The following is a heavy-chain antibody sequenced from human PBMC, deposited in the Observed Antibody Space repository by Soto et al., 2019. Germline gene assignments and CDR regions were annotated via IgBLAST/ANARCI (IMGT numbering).Heavy chain of an antibody. Sequence: QVQLVQSGAEVKKPGSSVKVSCKASGGTFSSYAISWVRQAPGQGLAWMGGVIPIFGTENYAQKFQGRVTITADESTSTAYMELSSLRSEDTAVYYCARDRRAYEYVWGSYRCNWFAPWGQGTLVTVSS. D-gene: IGHD3-16*02. J-gene: IGHJ5*02. V-gene: IGHV1-69*01. CDR1: GGTFSSYA. CDR3: ARDRRAYEYVWGSYRCNWFAP. CDR2: VIPIFGTE.